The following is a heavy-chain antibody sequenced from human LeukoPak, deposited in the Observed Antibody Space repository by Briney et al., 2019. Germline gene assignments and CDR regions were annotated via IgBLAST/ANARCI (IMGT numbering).Heavy chain of an antibody. CDR1: GYSISSGYY. Sequence: SETLFLTCTVSGYSISSGYYWGWIRQPPGKGLEWIGSIYHSGSTYYNPSLKSRVTISVDTSKNQFSLKLSSVTAADTAVYYCARVGGSGSYYRGTFDYWGQGTLVTVSS. D-gene: IGHD3-10*01. V-gene: IGHV4-38-2*02. J-gene: IGHJ4*02. CDR3: ARVGGSGSYYRGTFDY. CDR2: IYHSGST.